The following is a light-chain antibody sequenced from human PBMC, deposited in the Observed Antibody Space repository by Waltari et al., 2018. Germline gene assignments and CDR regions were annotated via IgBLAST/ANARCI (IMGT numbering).Light chain of an antibody. Sequence: QSALTQPASVSGSPGQSITISCAGTNSDVGAYNYVSWYQQHPGKAPKLLIYDVNSRRSASVYRCSSSKSCDTASLTISGLQTEDEAAYYCVSYASGSTSVIFGGGTRLTVL. CDR3: VSYASGSTSVI. CDR1: NSDVGAYNY. CDR2: DVN. V-gene: IGLV2-14*01. J-gene: IGLJ2*01.